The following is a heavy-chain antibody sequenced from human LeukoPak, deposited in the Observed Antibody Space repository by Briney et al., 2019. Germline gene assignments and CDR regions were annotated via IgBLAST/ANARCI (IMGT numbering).Heavy chain of an antibody. CDR1: GYTFTSYD. D-gene: IGHD3/OR15-3a*01. J-gene: IGHJ6*03. Sequence: ASVKVSCKASGYTFTSYDINWVRQATGQGLEWMGWMNPNSGNIGYAQKFQGRVTRTKNTSITTAYMELSSLRSEDTAVYYCARALSWTTESYYYMDVWGKGTTVTVSS. V-gene: IGHV1-8*01. CDR2: MNPNSGNI. CDR3: ARALSWTTESYYYMDV.